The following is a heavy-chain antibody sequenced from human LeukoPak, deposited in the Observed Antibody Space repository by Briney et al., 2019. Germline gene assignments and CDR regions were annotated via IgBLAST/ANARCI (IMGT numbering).Heavy chain of an antibody. D-gene: IGHD3-10*01. V-gene: IGHV1-69*13. J-gene: IGHJ5*02. CDR2: ISPIFGTA. Sequence: SVKVSCKASGGTFSSYAISWVRQAPGQGLEWMGGISPIFGTANYAQKFQGRVTITADESTSTAYMELSSLRSEDTAVNYCASENSGGRYNWFDPWGQGTLVTVSS. CDR3: ASENSGGRYNWFDP. CDR1: GGTFSSYA.